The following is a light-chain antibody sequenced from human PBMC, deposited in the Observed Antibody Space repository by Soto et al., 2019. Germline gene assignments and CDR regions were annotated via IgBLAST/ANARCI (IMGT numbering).Light chain of an antibody. CDR3: QQYGVSPT. J-gene: IGKJ4*01. Sequence: EIVLTQSPGTLSLSPGERATLSCRASQSVSSSYLAWYQRKPGQAPRLLIHGASTRAAGISDRFSGSGSGTDFTLSISRLEPEDFAVYYCQQYGVSPTFGGGTKVDIK. CDR1: QSVSSSY. V-gene: IGKV3-20*01. CDR2: GAS.